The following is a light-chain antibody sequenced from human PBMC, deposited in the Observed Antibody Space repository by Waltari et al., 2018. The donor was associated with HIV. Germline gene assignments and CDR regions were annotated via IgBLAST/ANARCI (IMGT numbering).Light chain of an antibody. V-gene: IGLV4-69*01. J-gene: IGLJ1*01. CDR1: SGHSKYA. CDR3: QTWDTGIRV. CDR2: LNSEGGH. Sequence: QVVLTQSPSASASLGASVQLTCTLSSGHSKYATAWHQHQPEKGPRYLLKLNSEGGHSKGDGITDRFAGSSPGTERYLTISSRQSEDEAVYYCQTWDTGIRVFGIGTKVTVL.